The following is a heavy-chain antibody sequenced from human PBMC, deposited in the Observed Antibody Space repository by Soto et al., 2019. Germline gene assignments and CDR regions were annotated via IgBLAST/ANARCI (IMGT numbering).Heavy chain of an antibody. CDR2: IYYSGST. CDR3: ARGPARDLYYYYGMDV. CDR1: GGSISSYY. Sequence: SETLSLTCTVSGGSISSYYWSWIRQPPGKGLEWIGYIYYSGSTNYNPSLKSRVTISVDTSKNQFSLKLSSVTAADTAVYYCARGPARDLYYYYGMDVWGQGTTVTVSS. J-gene: IGHJ6*02. V-gene: IGHV4-59*01.